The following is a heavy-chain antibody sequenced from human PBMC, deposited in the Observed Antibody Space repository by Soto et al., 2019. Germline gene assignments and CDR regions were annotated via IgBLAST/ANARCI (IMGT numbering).Heavy chain of an antibody. CDR3: ARDRGYSYGTDY. V-gene: IGHV4-59*01. J-gene: IGHJ4*02. CDR1: GGSISSYY. Sequence: SETLSLTCTVSGGSISSYYRSWIRQPPGKGLEWIGYIYYSGSTNYNPSLKSRVTISVDTSKNQFSLKLSSVTAADTAVYYCARDRGYSYGTDYWGQGTLVTVSS. D-gene: IGHD5-18*01. CDR2: IYYSGST.